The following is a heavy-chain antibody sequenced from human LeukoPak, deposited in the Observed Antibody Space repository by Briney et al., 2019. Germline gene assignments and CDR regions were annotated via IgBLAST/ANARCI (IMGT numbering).Heavy chain of an antibody. V-gene: IGHV4-59*01. CDR3: ASGRYGSGSYYNYFDY. Sequence: SETLSLTCTVSGGSISNYYWSWIRQPPGKGLEWIGYIYYSGSTNYNPSLKSRVTISVDTSKNQFSLKLSSVTAADTALYYCASGRYGSGSYYNYFDYWGQGTLVTVSS. D-gene: IGHD3-10*01. CDR2: IYYSGST. J-gene: IGHJ4*02. CDR1: GGSISNYY.